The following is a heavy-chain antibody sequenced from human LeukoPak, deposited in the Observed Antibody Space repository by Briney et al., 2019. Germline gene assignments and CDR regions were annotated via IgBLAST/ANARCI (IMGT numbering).Heavy chain of an antibody. Sequence: PGGSLRLSCAASGFTFSSYSMNWVRQAPGKGLEWVSSISSSSYIYYADSVKGRFTISRDNAKNSLYLQMNSLRAEDTAVYYCARDLLIGFYYDFWSGYYGMDVWGQGTTVTVSS. D-gene: IGHD3-3*01. CDR1: GFTFSSYS. J-gene: IGHJ6*02. V-gene: IGHV3-21*01. CDR3: ARDLLIGFYYDFWSGYYGMDV. CDR2: ISSSSYI.